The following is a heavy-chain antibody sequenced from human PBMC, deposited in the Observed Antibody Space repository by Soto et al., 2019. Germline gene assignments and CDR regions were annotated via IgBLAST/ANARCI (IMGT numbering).Heavy chain of an antibody. Sequence: GGSLRLSCAASGFTFSSYAMNWVRQAPGKGLEWVAVISDDGSNKYYADSVKGRFTISRDNSKNTLYLQMNSLRAEDTAVYYCARAAYDILTGYSDYWGQGTLVTVSS. CDR1: GFTFSSYA. J-gene: IGHJ4*02. CDR3: ARAAYDILTGYSDY. CDR2: ISDDGSNK. D-gene: IGHD3-9*01. V-gene: IGHV3-30*04.